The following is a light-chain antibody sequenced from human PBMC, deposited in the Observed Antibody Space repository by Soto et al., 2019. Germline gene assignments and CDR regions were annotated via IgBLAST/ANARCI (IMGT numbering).Light chain of an antibody. V-gene: IGKV3-15*01. Sequence: EIMMTQSPATLSVSPGERATLSCRASQSVFSSLAWYQQRPGQAPRLLIYGSATRATGIPDRFSGSGSGTEFTLTISSLQSEDSAVYYCQQYHSWLWTFGHGPWWIS. CDR2: GSA. J-gene: IGKJ1*01. CDR3: QQYHSWLWT. CDR1: QSVFSS.